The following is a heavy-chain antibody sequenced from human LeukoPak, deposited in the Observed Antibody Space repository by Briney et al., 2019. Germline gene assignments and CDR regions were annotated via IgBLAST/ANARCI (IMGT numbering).Heavy chain of an antibody. CDR2: IYTSGST. J-gene: IGHJ6*03. V-gene: IGHV4-61*02. CDR1: GGSISSGTYY. Sequence: PSETLSLTCTVSGGSISSGTYYWSWIRQPAGKGLEWIGRIYTSGSTNYNPSLKSRVTISVDTSKNQFSLKLSSVTAADTAVYYCARDRGGMARGSRRGYDDYYYMDVWGKGTTVTISS. CDR3: ARDRGGMARGSRRGYDDYYYMDV. D-gene: IGHD3-10*01.